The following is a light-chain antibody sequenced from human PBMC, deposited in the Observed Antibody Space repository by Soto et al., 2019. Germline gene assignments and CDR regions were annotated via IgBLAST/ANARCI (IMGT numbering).Light chain of an antibody. CDR2: EVT. Sequence: SVLTQPPSASGSPGQSVSISCAGTSSDVGGYNFVSWYQQHPGKAPKLMIYEVTKRPSGVPERFSGSKSGNTASLTVSGLQSEDEADYYCSSYAGGNVVFGGGTKLTVL. J-gene: IGLJ2*01. CDR3: SSYAGGNVV. CDR1: SSDVGGYNF. V-gene: IGLV2-8*01.